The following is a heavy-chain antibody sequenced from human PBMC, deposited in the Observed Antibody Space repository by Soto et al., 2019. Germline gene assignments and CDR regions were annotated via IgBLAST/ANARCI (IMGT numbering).Heavy chain of an antibody. V-gene: IGHV1-18*01. CDR2: ISAYNGNT. J-gene: IGHJ6*03. CDR1: GYTFTSYG. D-gene: IGHD2-2*01. CDR3: ARSDSGCSSTSCSAYYYYYYMDV. Sequence: ASVKVSCKASGYTFTSYGISWVRQAPGQGLEWMGWISAYNGNTNYAQKLQGRVTMTTDTSTSTAYMELRSLRSDDTAVYYCARSDSGCSSTSCSAYYYYYYMDVWGKGTTVTVSS.